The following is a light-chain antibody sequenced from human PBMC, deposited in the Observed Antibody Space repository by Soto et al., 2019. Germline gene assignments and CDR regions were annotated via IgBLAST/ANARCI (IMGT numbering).Light chain of an antibody. V-gene: IGLV2-14*03. J-gene: IGLJ1*01. CDR2: YVD. CDR3: CSYADGSIYF. Sequence: QSALTQPASVSGSPGQSITISCTGTSRDVGAYDYVSWYLQYPDKAPQLLIYYVDHRPSGVSRRFSGSKSGNTASLTSSGLQGEDEGDYYCCSYADGSIYFFGTGTKVTVL. CDR1: SRDVGAYDY.